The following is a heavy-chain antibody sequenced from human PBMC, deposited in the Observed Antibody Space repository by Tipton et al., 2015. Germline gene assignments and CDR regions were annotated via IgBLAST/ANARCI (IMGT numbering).Heavy chain of an antibody. CDR1: GGSIGSSTYY. J-gene: IGHJ4*02. D-gene: IGHD4-17*01. V-gene: IGHV4-39*01. CDR2: MYYSGSS. CDR3: ARRGDYGDYDRVY. Sequence: TLSLTCTVSGGSIGSSTYYWVWIRQPPGKGLEWIGNMYYSGSSYYNSSLKSRVTISVDTSKNQFSLRLSSVTAADTAVYYCARRGDYGDYDRVYWGQGTLVTVSS.